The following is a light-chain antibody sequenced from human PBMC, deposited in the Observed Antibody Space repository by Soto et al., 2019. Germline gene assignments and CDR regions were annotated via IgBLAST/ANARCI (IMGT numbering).Light chain of an antibody. CDR1: QSVSSNY. J-gene: IGKJ1*01. CDR2: GTS. V-gene: IGKV3-20*01. Sequence: EIVLTQSPGTLSLSPGEAAIFSCRASQSVSSNYLAWYQQKPGQAPRLLIYGTSSRATGIPDRFSGSGSGTDFTLTISRLEPEDFAVYYCQQYGSSGTFGQGTKVDIK. CDR3: QQYGSSGT.